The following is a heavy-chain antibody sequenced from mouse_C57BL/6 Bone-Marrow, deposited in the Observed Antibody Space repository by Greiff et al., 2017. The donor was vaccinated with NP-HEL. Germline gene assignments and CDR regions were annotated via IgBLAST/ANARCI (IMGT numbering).Heavy chain of an antibody. D-gene: IGHD2-1*01. Sequence: VQLQQPGAELVKPGASVKMSCKASGYTFTSYWITWVKQRPGQGLEWIGDIYPGSGSTNYNEKFKSKATLTVDTSSSTAYMQLSSLTSEDSAVYYCATNLLNQAWFAYWGQGTLVTVSA. CDR2: IYPGSGST. V-gene: IGHV1-55*01. CDR1: GYTFTSYW. CDR3: ATNLLNQAWFAY. J-gene: IGHJ3*01.